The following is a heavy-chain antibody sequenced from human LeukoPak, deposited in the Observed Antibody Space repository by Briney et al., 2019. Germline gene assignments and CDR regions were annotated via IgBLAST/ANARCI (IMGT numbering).Heavy chain of an antibody. J-gene: IGHJ4*02. Sequence: ASVKVSCKASGYTFTSYAMHWVRQAPGQRLEWMGWINAGNGNTKYSQEFQGRVTITRDTSASTAYMELSSLRSEDTAVYYCARDRRYYDSSAYIRGFDYWGQGTLVTVSS. D-gene: IGHD3-22*01. V-gene: IGHV1-3*03. CDR1: GYTFTSYA. CDR3: ARDRRYYDSSAYIRGFDY. CDR2: INAGNGNT.